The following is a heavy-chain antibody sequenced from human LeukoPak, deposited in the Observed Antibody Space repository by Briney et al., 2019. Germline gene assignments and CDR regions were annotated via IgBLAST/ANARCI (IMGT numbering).Heavy chain of an antibody. CDR1: GGSISSYY. D-gene: IGHD1-26*01. CDR2: IYTSGST. CDR3: ARYSGSYRPFDY. Sequence: SETLSLTCTVSGGSISSYYRSWIRQPPGKGLEWIGRIYTSGSTNYNPSLKSRVTMSVDTSKNQFSLKLSSVTAADTAVYYCARYSGSYRPFDYWGQGTLVTVSS. V-gene: IGHV4-4*07. J-gene: IGHJ4*02.